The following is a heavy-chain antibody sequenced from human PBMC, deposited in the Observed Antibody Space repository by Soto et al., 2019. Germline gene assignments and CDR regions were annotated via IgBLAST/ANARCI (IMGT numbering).Heavy chain of an antibody. CDR2: ISSSGSTI. V-gene: IGHV3-48*03. Sequence: GGSLRLSCAASGFTFSSYEMNWVRQAPGKGLEWVSYISSSGSTIYYADSVKGRFTISRDNAKNSLYLQMNGLRAEDTAVYYCARVRIVVVTTYPGDYYGMDVWGQGTTVTVSS. CDR3: ARVRIVVVTTYPGDYYGMDV. CDR1: GFTFSSYE. J-gene: IGHJ6*02. D-gene: IGHD2-21*02.